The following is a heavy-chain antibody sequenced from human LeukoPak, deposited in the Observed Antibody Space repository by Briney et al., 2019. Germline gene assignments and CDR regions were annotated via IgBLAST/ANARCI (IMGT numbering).Heavy chain of an antibody. CDR3: ARDEDGYNYKSHFDY. CDR1: GFTFSTYR. Sequence: GGSLRLSCAASGFTFSTYRMTWVRQAPGKGLEWVANIKQDGSEKYYVDSVKGRFTISRDNAKNSLYLQMNSLRAEDTAVYYCARDEDGYNYKSHFDYWGQGTLVTVSS. D-gene: IGHD5-24*01. CDR2: IKQDGSEK. J-gene: IGHJ4*02. V-gene: IGHV3-7*01.